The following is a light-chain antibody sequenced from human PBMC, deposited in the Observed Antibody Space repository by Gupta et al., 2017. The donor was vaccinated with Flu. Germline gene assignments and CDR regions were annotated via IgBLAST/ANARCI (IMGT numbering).Light chain of an antibody. CDR3: QQDGSSPGT. V-gene: IGKV3-20*01. J-gene: IGKJ1*01. Sequence: GTLYLSPGERATLSGRASQRVRSNYLAWYQQKPGQAPRLLIYEASSRASGVPDRFSGSGSGTDFTLTISRLEPEDFAVYYCQQDGSSPGTFGQGTKVEIK. CDR2: EAS. CDR1: QRVRSNY.